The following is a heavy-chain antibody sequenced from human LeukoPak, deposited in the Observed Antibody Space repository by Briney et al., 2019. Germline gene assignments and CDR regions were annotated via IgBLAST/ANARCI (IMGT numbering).Heavy chain of an antibody. CDR3: ARRYYYNLGSFPFAF. J-gene: IGHJ4*02. Sequence: SETLSLTCAVSGGPFSGYFWSWIRQSSGKGLEWIGEIHNSGTTNYNPSLNSRVTISEDTSKNQFYLNLSSVTAADTAVYYCARRYYYNLGSFPFAFWGQGTLVTVSS. CDR2: IHNSGTT. CDR1: GGPFSGYF. D-gene: IGHD3-10*01. V-gene: IGHV4-34*01.